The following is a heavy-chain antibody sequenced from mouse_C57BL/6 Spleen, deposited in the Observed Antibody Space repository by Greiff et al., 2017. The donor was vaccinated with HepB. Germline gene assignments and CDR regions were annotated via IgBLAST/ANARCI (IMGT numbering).Heavy chain of an antibody. V-gene: IGHV1-52*01. J-gene: IGHJ3*01. Sequence: QVQLQQPGAELVRPGSSVKLSCKASGYTFTSYWMHWVKQRPIQGLEWIGNIDPSDSETHYNQKFKDKATLTVDKSSSTAYMQLSSLTSEDSAVYYCARSGGSGYWFAYWGQGTLVTVSA. D-gene: IGHD3-2*02. CDR3: ARSGGSGYWFAY. CDR2: IDPSDSET. CDR1: GYTFTSYW.